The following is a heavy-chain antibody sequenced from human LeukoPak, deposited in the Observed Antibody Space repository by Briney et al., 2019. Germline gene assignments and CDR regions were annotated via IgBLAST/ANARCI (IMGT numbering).Heavy chain of an antibody. V-gene: IGHV1-46*01. CDR1: GYTFTSYY. Sequence: GASVKVSCKASGYTFTSYYVHWVRQAPGQGLEWMGIINPSGGSTSYAQKFQGRVTMTRDTSTSTVYMELSSLRSEDTAAYYCAIMFSSSWYYFDYWGQGTLVTVSS. CDR3: AIMFSSSWYYFDY. CDR2: INPSGGST. D-gene: IGHD6-13*01. J-gene: IGHJ4*02.